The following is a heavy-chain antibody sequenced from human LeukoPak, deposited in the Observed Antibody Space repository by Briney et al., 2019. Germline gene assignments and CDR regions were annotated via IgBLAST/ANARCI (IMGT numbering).Heavy chain of an antibody. CDR1: GFTFSSYA. V-gene: IGHV3-23*01. D-gene: IGHD3-22*01. J-gene: IGHJ4*02. CDR2: ISGSGGST. CDR3: AKEPQYYYDSSGYFDY. Sequence: GGSLRLSCAASGFTFSSYAMSWVRQAPGKRLEWVSAISGSGGSTYYADSVKGRFTISRDNSKNTLYLQMNSLRADDTVVYYCAKEPQYYYDSSGYFDYWGQGTLVTVSS.